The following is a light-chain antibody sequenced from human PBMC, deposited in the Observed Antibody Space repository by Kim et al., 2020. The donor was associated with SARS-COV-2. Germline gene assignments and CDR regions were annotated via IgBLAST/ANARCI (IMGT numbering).Light chain of an antibody. V-gene: IGLV3-19*01. Sequence: LTQDPAVSVALGQTVRITCQGDSLRNYYASWXQQKPGQAPVVVIYGKNNRLSGIPDRFSGSTSGNTASLTITGAQAEDEAVYYCNSRDSSTNHLVFGG. CDR2: GKN. J-gene: IGLJ2*01. CDR1: SLRNYY. CDR3: NSRDSSTNHLV.